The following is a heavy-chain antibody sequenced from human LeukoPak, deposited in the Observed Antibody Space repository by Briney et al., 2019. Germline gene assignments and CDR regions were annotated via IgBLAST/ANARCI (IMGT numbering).Heavy chain of an antibody. D-gene: IGHD2-2*01. CDR3: ARGCSSTWNNLRY. V-gene: IGHV4-59*01. CDR2: VDDSGST. CDR1: GGSIRNFY. Sequence: SETLSLTCTVSGGSIRNFYWTWIRQPPGKGLEWIGYVDDSGSTNFNPSLNSRVTISLDTSKNQISLKLSSVTAADTAVYFCARGCSSTWNNLRYWGQGTLVTVSP. J-gene: IGHJ4*02.